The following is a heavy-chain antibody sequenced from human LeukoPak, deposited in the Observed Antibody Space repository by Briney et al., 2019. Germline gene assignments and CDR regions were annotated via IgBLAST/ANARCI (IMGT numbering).Heavy chain of an antibody. Sequence: SETLSLTCTVSGGSISSYYWSWIRQPPGKGLEWIGYIYYSGSTNYNPSLKSRVTISVDTSKNQFSLKLSSVTAADTAVYYCARSQGRYYYGSGKYYGMDVWGQGTTVTASS. CDR3: ARSQGRYYYGSGKYYGMDV. V-gene: IGHV4-59*01. J-gene: IGHJ6*02. D-gene: IGHD3-10*01. CDR2: IYYSGST. CDR1: GGSISSYY.